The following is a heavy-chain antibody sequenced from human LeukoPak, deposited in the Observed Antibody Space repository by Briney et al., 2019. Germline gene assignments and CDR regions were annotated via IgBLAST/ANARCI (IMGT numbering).Heavy chain of an antibody. J-gene: IGHJ3*02. D-gene: IGHD6-13*01. V-gene: IGHV4-30-4*08. CDR1: GGSISSGDYY. CDR3: ARDRWHEADDAFDI. CDR2: IYYSGST. Sequence: SETLSLTCTVSGGSISSGDYYWSWIRQPPGKGLEWIGYIYYSGSTYYNPSLKSRVTISVDTSKNQFSLKLSSVTAADTAVYYCARDRWHEADDAFDIWGQGTMVTVSS.